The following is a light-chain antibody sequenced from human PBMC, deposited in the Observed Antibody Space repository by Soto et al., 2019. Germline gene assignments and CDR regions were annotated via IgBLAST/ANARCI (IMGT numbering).Light chain of an antibody. CDR2: GNS. V-gene: IGLV1-40*01. CDR1: SSHIGAGYD. Sequence: QSVLTQPPSVSGAPGQRVTISCTGSSSHIGAGYDVHWYQQLPGTAPKLLIYGNSNRPSGVPDRFSGSKSGTSASLAITGLXXXXXXXXXXQSYDSSLSGSVFGGGTKRTFL. CDR3: QSYDSSLSGSV. J-gene: IGLJ3*02.